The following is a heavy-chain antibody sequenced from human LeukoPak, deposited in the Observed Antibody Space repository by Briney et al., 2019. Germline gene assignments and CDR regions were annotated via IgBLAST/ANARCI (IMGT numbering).Heavy chain of an antibody. CDR1: GFIFSSYS. CDR2: ISTSSTTI. Sequence: PGGSLRLSCAASGFIFSSYSMNWVRQPPGKGLEGVSYISTSSTTIYYADSVKGRFTISRDNAKNPLYLQMNSLRAEDTAVYYCARSWFGEPYYFDYWGQGTLVTVSS. D-gene: IGHD3-10*01. J-gene: IGHJ4*02. CDR3: ARSWFGEPYYFDY. V-gene: IGHV3-48*01.